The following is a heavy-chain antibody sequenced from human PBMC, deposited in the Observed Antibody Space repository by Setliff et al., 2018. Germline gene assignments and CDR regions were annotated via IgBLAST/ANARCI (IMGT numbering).Heavy chain of an antibody. CDR3: ARGGYSSGWYGVNNYFDY. CDR2: IWYDGSNK. V-gene: IGHV3-33*01. J-gene: IGHJ4*02. Sequence: GGSLRLSCAASGFTFSSYGMHWVRQAPGKGLEWVAVIWYDGSNKYYADSVKGRFTISRDNSKNTLYLQMNSLRAEDTAVYYCARGGYSSGWYGVNNYFDYWGQGTLVTVSS. D-gene: IGHD6-19*01. CDR1: GFTFSSYG.